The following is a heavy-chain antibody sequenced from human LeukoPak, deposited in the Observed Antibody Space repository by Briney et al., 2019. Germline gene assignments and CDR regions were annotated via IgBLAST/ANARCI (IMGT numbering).Heavy chain of an antibody. J-gene: IGHJ4*02. CDR3: ASDLFVHSGSSFDY. CDR1: GYTLTELS. V-gene: IGHV1-24*01. D-gene: IGHD3-10*01. CDR2: FDPEDGET. Sequence: ASVTVSCTVSGYTLTELSMHWVRQAPGKGLEWMGGFDPEDGETIYAQKFQGRVTMTEDTSTDTAYMELSSLRSEDTAVYYCASDLFVHSGSSFDYWGQGTLVTVSS.